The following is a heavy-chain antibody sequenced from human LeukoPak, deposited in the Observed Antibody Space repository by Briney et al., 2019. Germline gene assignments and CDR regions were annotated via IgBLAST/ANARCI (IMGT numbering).Heavy chain of an antibody. J-gene: IGHJ3*02. CDR1: GFTFSSYA. CDR3: AKDWHRPRNAFDI. V-gene: IGHV3-23*01. CDR2: ISGSGGST. Sequence: GRSLRLSCAASGFTFSSYAMSWVRQAPGKGLEWVSAISGSGGSTYYADSVKGRFTISRDNSKNTLYLQMNSLRAEDTAVYYCAKDWHRPRNAFDIWGQGTMVTVSS.